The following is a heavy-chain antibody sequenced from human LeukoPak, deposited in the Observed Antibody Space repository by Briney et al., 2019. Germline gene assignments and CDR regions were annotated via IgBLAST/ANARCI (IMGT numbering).Heavy chain of an antibody. V-gene: IGHV4-39*01. J-gene: IGHJ4*02. Sequence: KPSETLSLTCTVSGGSISSSSYYWGWIRQPPGKGLEWMGSIYYSGSTYYNPSLKSRVTISADTSKNQFSLKLSSVTAADTAVYYCARRQVDTAMITGFDYWGQGTLVTVSS. D-gene: IGHD5-18*01. CDR1: GGSISSSSYY. CDR3: ARRQVDTAMITGFDY. CDR2: IYYSGST.